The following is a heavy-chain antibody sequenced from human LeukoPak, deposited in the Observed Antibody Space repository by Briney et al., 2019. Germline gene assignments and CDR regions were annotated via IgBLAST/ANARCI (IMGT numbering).Heavy chain of an antibody. D-gene: IGHD2-2*01. CDR3: AKDRHQLLSSGTDY. Sequence: GGSLRLSCAASGFTFSSYGMHWVRQAPGKGLEWVAVISYDGSNKYYADSVKGRFTISRDNSKNTLYLQMNSLRAEDTAVYYCAKDRHQLLSSGTDYWGQGTLVTVSS. V-gene: IGHV3-30*18. CDR1: GFTFSSYG. J-gene: IGHJ4*02. CDR2: ISYDGSNK.